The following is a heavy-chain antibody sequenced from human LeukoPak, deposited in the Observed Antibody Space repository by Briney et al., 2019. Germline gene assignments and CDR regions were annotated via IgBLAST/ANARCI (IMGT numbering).Heavy chain of an antibody. V-gene: IGHV3-9*01. CDR2: ISWNSGSI. CDR3: AREEYTAMAHYDYYGMDV. J-gene: IGHJ6*02. D-gene: IGHD5-18*01. CDR1: GFTFDDYA. Sequence: GGSLRLSCAASGFTFDDYAMHWVRQAPGNGLEWVSGISWNSGSIGYADSVKGRFTISRDNAKNSLYLQMNSLRAEDTALYYCAREEYTAMAHYDYYGMDVWGQGTTVTVSS.